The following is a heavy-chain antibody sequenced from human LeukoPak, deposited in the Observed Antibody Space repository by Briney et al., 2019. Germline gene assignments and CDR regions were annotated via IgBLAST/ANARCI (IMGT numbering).Heavy chain of an antibody. Sequence: SETLSLTCTVSGGSISSYYWSWIRQPPGKGLEWIGYIYYSGSTNYNPSLKSLVTISVDTSKNQFSLKLSSVTAADTAVYYCARSTSRYIDYWGQGTLVTVSS. J-gene: IGHJ4*02. D-gene: IGHD5/OR15-5a*01. CDR2: IYYSGST. CDR3: ARSTSRYIDY. CDR1: GGSISSYY. V-gene: IGHV4-59*01.